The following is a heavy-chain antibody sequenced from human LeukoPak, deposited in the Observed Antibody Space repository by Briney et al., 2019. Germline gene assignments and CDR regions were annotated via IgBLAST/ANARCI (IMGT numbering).Heavy chain of an antibody. Sequence: SETLSLTCTVSGGSISSYYWSWIRQPAGKGLEWIGRIYTSGSTNYNPSLKSRVPMSVDTSKNQFSLRLSSVTAADTAVYYCARDPYDSSGSDAFDIWGQGTMVTVSS. CDR3: ARDPYDSSGSDAFDI. CDR2: IYTSGST. J-gene: IGHJ3*02. CDR1: GGSISSYY. V-gene: IGHV4-4*07. D-gene: IGHD3-22*01.